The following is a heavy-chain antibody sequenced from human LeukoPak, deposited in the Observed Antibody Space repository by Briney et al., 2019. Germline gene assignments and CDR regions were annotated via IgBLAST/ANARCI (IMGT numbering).Heavy chain of an antibody. D-gene: IGHD6-13*01. Sequence: ASVKVSCKASGYTFTGYYMHWVRQAPGQGLEWMGWINPNSGGTNYAQKFQGRVTMTRDTSISTAYMELSRLRSDDTAVYYCAREWVAAAATGAFDIWGQGTMVTVSS. CDR1: GYTFTGYY. V-gene: IGHV1-2*02. CDR2: INPNSGGT. CDR3: AREWVAAAATGAFDI. J-gene: IGHJ3*02.